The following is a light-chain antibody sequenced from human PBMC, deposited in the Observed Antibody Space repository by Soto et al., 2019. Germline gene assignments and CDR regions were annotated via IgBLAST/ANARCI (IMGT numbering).Light chain of an antibody. CDR3: QQYNSSWK. CDR2: KAS. Sequence: DIQMTQSPSTLSASVGDRVTITCRASQSINSWLAWYQQKPGKAPKLLIYKASNLESGVPSRFSGSGSGTEFTLTSSSLQPDDFATYYCQQYNSSWKFGHGTQVDIK. J-gene: IGKJ1*01. CDR1: QSINSW. V-gene: IGKV1-5*03.